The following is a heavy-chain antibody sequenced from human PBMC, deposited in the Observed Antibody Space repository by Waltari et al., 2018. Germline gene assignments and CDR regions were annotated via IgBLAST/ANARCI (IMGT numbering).Heavy chain of an antibody. V-gene: IGHV1-69*01. D-gene: IGHD3-3*01. CDR2: IIPIFGTP. Sequence: QVQLVQSGAEVKKPGSSVKVSCKASGGNLSSYPFTWVRQALGQGLEWMGGIIPIFGTPNFAQKFQGRVTISADESTSTVFLELSSLSAEDTAVYYCARDFWSGTDYYYYMDVWGKGTTVTVSS. CDR1: GGNLSSYP. CDR3: ARDFWSGTDYYYYMDV. J-gene: IGHJ6*03.